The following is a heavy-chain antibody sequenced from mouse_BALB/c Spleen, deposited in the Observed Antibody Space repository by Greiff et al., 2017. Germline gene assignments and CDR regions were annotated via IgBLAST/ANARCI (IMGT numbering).Heavy chain of an antibody. D-gene: IGHD2-10*01. Sequence: QVTLKVSGPGILQPSQTLSLTCSFSGFSLSTSGMGVSWIRQPSGKGLEWLVHIYWDDDKRYNPSLKSRLTISKDTSSNQVFLKITRVDTAGTATYYCARRESYYGNYGWFAYWGQGTLVTVAA. CDR2: IYWDDDK. CDR3: ARRESYYGNYGWFAY. CDR1: GFSLSTSGMG. V-gene: IGHV8-12*01. J-gene: IGHJ3*01.